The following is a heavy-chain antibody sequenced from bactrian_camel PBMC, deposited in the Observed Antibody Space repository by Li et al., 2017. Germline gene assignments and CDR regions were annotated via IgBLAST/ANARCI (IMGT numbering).Heavy chain of an antibody. CDR3: AARGPYCYTKSSVADFTY. V-gene: IGHV3S1*01. D-gene: IGHD2*01. CDR1: GHTYMRDC. J-gene: IGHJ6*01. Sequence: HVQLVESGGGLVQPGGSLRLSCVVSGHTYMRDCMGWFRQAPGKEREGVATIYSGENTTSYANSVKGRFTISRDNAKNTVYLQMNSLKPEDTAMYYCAARGPYCYTKSSVADFTYWGQGTQVTVS. CDR2: IYSGENTT.